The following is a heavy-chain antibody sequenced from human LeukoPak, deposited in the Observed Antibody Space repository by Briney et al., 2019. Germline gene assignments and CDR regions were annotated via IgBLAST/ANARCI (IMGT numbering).Heavy chain of an antibody. CDR3: ARSGVGYFYDNTGYYPLDY. CDR2: ISAYTGNT. CDR1: GYTFTNYG. V-gene: IGHV1-18*01. Sequence: ASVKVSCKASGYTFTNYGISWVRQAPGHGLEWMGWISAYTGNTNYAQNFQGRVTMTADTSTSTAFMELRSLRSDDTAVYYCARSGVGYFYDNTGYYPLDYWGQGTLVTVSS. J-gene: IGHJ4*02. D-gene: IGHD3-22*01.